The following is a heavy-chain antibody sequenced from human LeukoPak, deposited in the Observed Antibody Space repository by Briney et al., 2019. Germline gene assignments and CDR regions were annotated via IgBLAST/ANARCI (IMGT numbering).Heavy chain of an antibody. J-gene: IGHJ6*03. CDR2: IIPIFGTA. V-gene: IGHV1-69*05. CDR1: GGTFSSYA. CDR3: ARDKLSASPYYYYMDV. Sequence: SVKVSCKASGGTFSSYAISWVRQAPGQGLEWMGRIIPIFGTANYAQKFQGRATITTDESTSTAYMELSSLRSEDTAVYYCARDKLSASPYYYYMDVWGKGTTVTVSS. D-gene: IGHD6-6*01.